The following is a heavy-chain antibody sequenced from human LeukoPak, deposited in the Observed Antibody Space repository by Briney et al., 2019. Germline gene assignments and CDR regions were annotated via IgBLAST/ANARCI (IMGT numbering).Heavy chain of an antibody. CDR1: GATFTSYA. D-gene: IGHD3-10*01. J-gene: IGHJ6*02. CDR2: SIPILGIA. Sequence: SVKVSCKLSGATFTSYATSWLHQPLGKGLEWLGRSIPILGIANYAQKFQGRVTITADKSTSTAYMELSSLRSEHTAVYYCARDSRGSGDYYYGMDVWGQGTTVTVSS. V-gene: IGHV1-69*04. CDR3: ARDSRGSGDYYYGMDV.